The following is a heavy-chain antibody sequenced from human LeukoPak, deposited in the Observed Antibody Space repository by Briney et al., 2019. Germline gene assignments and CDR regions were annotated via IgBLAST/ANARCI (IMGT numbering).Heavy chain of an antibody. Sequence: SETLSLTCTVSGDSISSFSWSWIRQSPGKRLEWIGYLYYSGTANYNPSLRSRVTISSDTSKNQFSLKLSSLTAADTAMYYCARGPSSGQYVSPLDYWGQGTLVAVSS. CDR1: GDSISSFS. CDR2: LYYSGTA. J-gene: IGHJ4*02. D-gene: IGHD6-25*01. CDR3: ARGPSSGQYVSPLDY. V-gene: IGHV4-59*01.